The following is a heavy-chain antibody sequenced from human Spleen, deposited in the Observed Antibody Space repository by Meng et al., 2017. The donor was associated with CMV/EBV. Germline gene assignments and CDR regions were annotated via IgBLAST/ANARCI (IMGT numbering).Heavy chain of an antibody. CDR3: ARKPGYMYGYDK. D-gene: IGHD3-9*01. Sequence: CAASGFSFSDSYMSWIRQAPRKGLEWISYISYSSNTKYYADSVLGRFTVSRDNAKNSLYLQMNSLTVEDTAVYFCARKPGYMYGYDKWGQGTLVTVSS. CDR1: GFSFSDSY. V-gene: IGHV3-11*01. CDR2: ISYSSNTK. J-gene: IGHJ4*02.